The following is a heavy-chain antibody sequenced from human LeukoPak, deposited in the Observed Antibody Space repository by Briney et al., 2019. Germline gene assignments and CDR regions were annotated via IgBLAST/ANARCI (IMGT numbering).Heavy chain of an antibody. Sequence: ASVKVSCKASGYTFTDYYIPWVRQAPGQGLEWMTYIDPNSGGPHFAQKFQGRVTMTRDTSISTAYMELKWLSSDDTAVYYCARDGVAGSSDAFDLWGQGTMVTVSS. CDR3: ARDGVAGSSDAFDL. CDR1: GYTFTDYY. J-gene: IGHJ3*01. D-gene: IGHD6-19*01. CDR2: IDPNSGGP. V-gene: IGHV1-2*02.